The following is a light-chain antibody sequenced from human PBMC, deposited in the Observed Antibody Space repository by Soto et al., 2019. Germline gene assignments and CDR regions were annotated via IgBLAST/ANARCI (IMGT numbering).Light chain of an antibody. CDR2: AAS. CDR1: QSISSF. CDR3: QQSYSTPPVT. Sequence: DLQMTQSPSSLSASVGDRVTITCRASQSISSFLSWYQQKPGKAPKLLIYAASSLQSGVPSRFSGSGSGTDFTLTITSLQPEDFATYYCQQSYSTPPVTFGGGTKVEIK. V-gene: IGKV1-39*01. J-gene: IGKJ4*01.